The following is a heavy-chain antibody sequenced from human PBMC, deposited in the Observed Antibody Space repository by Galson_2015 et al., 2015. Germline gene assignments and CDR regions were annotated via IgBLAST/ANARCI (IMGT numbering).Heavy chain of an antibody. Sequence: SVKVSCKASGYTFTGYYMHWVRQAPGQGLEWMGWINPNSGGTNYAQKFQGWVTMTRDTSISTAYMELSSLRSEDTAVYYCAKGDFWSGYQGGMDVWGQGTTVTVSS. D-gene: IGHD3-3*01. V-gene: IGHV1-2*04. CDR1: GYTFTGYY. J-gene: IGHJ6*02. CDR3: AKGDFWSGYQGGMDV. CDR2: INPNSGGT.